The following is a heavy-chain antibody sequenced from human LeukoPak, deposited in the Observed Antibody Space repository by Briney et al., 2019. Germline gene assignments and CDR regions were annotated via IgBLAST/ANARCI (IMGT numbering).Heavy chain of an antibody. D-gene: IGHD6-13*01. J-gene: IGHJ5*02. Sequence: SETLSLTCAVYGGSFSAYYWSWIRQPPGKGLEWIGEINHSGSTNYNPSLKSRVTISVDTSKNQFSLKLSSVTAADTAVYYCVTRPSHEGSSNRYGWFDPWGQGTLVTVSS. CDR2: INHSGST. CDR1: GGSFSAYY. V-gene: IGHV4-34*01. CDR3: VTRPSHEGSSNRYGWFDP.